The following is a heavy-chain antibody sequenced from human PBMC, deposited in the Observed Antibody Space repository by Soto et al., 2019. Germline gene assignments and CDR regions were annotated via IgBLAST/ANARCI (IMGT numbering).Heavy chain of an antibody. J-gene: IGHJ6*02. Sequence: QVQLVQSGAEVKKPGSSVKVSCKASGGTFSSYAISWVRQAPGQGLEWMGGISPIFGTANYAQKFQGRVTITADESTSTAYMELSSLRSEDTAVYYCASGHGIQLWSEDYYYYGMDVWGQGTTVTVSS. CDR1: GGTFSSYA. CDR3: ASGHGIQLWSEDYYYYGMDV. CDR2: ISPIFGTA. V-gene: IGHV1-69*01. D-gene: IGHD5-18*01.